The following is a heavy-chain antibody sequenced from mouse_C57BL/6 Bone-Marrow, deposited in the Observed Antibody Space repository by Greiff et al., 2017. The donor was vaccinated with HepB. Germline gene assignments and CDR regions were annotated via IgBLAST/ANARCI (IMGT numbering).Heavy chain of an antibody. J-gene: IGHJ1*03. CDR3: VRLDYGSSYEYFDV. V-gene: IGHV10-1*01. CDR1: GFSFNTYA. D-gene: IGHD1-1*01. CDR2: IRSKSNNYAT. Sequence: GGGLVQPKGSLKLSCAASGFSFNTYAMNWVRQAPGKGLEWVARIRSKSNNYATYYADSVKDRFTISRDDSESMLYLQMNNLKTEDTAMYYCVRLDYGSSYEYFDVWGTGTTVTVSS.